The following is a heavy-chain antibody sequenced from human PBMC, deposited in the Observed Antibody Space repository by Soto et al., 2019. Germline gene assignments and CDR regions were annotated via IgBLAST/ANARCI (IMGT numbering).Heavy chain of an antibody. D-gene: IGHD3-22*01. J-gene: IGHJ4*02. Sequence: SVKVSCKASGGTFSSYAISGVRQAPGQGLEWMGGIIPIFGTANYAQKFQGRVTITADESTSTAYMELSSLRSEDTAVYYCATTRGDSSGYPPIYYWGQGTLVTSPQ. V-gene: IGHV1-69*13. CDR3: ATTRGDSSGYPPIYY. CDR2: IIPIFGTA. CDR1: GGTFSSYA.